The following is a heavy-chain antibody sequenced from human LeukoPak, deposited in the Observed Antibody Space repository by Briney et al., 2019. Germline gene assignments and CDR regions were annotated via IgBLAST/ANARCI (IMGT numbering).Heavy chain of an antibody. CDR3: ARMMGGYIRYDY. V-gene: IGHV4-39*07. CDR1: GGSISSSSYY. CDR2: IYYSGST. Sequence: PSETLSLTCTVSGGSISSSSYYWGWIRQPPGKGLEWIGSIYYSGSTYYNPSLKSRVTISVDTSKNQFSLKLSSVTAADTAVYYCARMMGGYIRYDYWGQGTLVTVSS. J-gene: IGHJ4*02. D-gene: IGHD5-12*01.